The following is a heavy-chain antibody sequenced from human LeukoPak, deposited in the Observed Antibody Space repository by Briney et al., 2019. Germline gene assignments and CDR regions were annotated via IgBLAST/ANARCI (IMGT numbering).Heavy chain of an antibody. CDR1: GFTFSSYA. V-gene: IGHV3-23*01. D-gene: IGHD1-26*01. CDR2: ISGSGGGT. J-gene: IGHJ4*02. CDR3: AKDHGRYRNNYFGY. Sequence: PGGSLRLSCAASGFTFSSYAMSWVRQAPEKGLEWVATISGSGGGTYYADSVRGRFTISRDDSENTLYLQMNSLRAEDTAVYYCAKDHGRYRNNYFGYWGQGNLVTVSS.